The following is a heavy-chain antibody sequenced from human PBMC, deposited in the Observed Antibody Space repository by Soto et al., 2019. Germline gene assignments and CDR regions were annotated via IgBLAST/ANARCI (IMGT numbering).Heavy chain of an antibody. CDR1: GGTFSSYA. Sequence: SVKVSCKASGGTFSSYAISWVRQAPGQGLEWMGGIIPIFGTANYAQKFQGRVTITADESTSTAYMELSSLRSEDTAVYYCARGGARWARTAAAAYYFDYWGQGTLVTVSS. CDR3: ARGGARWARTAAAAYYFDY. D-gene: IGHD6-13*01. V-gene: IGHV1-69*13. CDR2: IIPIFGTA. J-gene: IGHJ4*02.